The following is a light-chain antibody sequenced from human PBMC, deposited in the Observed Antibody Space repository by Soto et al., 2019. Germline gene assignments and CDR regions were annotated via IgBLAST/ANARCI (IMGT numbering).Light chain of an antibody. Sequence: DIQMTQSPSSLSASVGDRVTITCRASQGISTYLNWYQQKPGKAPKLLIYAASSLQSGVPSRFSGSGSGTDFTLTISSLQPEDFATYYCQQSYRPLGTFGQGTKVDIK. CDR2: AAS. CDR1: QGISTY. CDR3: QQSYRPLGT. J-gene: IGKJ1*01. V-gene: IGKV1-39*01.